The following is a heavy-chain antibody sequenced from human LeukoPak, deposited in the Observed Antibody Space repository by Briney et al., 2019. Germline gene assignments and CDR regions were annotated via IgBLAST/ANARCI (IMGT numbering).Heavy chain of an antibody. CDR2: INHSGST. D-gene: IGHD5-18*01. J-gene: IGHJ4*02. CDR3: AGFRRGYRSPFDY. CDR1: GGSFSGYY. Sequence: SETLSLTCAVYGGSFSGYYWSWIRQPPGKGLEWIGEINHSGSTNYNPSLKSRDTISVDTSKNQFSLKLSSVTAADTAVYYCAGFRRGYRSPFDYWGQGTLVTVSS. V-gene: IGHV4-34*01.